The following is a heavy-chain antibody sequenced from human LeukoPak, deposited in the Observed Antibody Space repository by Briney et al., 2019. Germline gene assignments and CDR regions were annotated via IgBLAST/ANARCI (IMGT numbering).Heavy chain of an antibody. Sequence: HPGGSLRLSCAASGFTFSSYWMSWSRQAPGKGWGWVATIKQEGSEKYYVDSVKGRFTISRDNAKNSLYLQMNSLRAEDTAVYYCAVGGGIAVAGTWYYYYGMDVWGQGTTVTVSS. CDR3: AVGGGIAVAGTWYYYYGMDV. J-gene: IGHJ6*02. CDR2: IKQEGSEK. D-gene: IGHD6-19*01. CDR1: GFTFSSYW. V-gene: IGHV3-7*01.